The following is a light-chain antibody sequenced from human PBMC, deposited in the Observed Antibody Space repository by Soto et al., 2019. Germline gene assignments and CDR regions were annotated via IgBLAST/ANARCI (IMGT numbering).Light chain of an antibody. V-gene: IGKV3D-15*01. CDR2: DAS. CDR1: QSVKNY. J-gene: IGKJ1*01. Sequence: TQSPATLSVSSGEGITLSCRASQSVKNYLAWYQHKPGQSPRLLFYDASIRATGVAARFSAGGSGTEFTLVISSLQSEDAAVYYCQEYNAWPPGTFGQGTKVEIK. CDR3: QEYNAWPPGT.